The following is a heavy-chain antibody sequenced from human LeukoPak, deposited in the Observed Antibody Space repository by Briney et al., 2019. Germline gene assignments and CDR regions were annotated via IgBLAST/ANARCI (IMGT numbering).Heavy chain of an antibody. J-gene: IGHJ5*02. V-gene: IGHV4-39*07. CDR3: ARHRVVASDTGWFDP. D-gene: IGHD5-18*01. CDR1: GASISSSHYF. CDR2: VYHTGTT. Sequence: SETLSLTCTVSGASISSSHYFWGWLRQPPGKGLEYIGGVYHTGTTYYNPSLKSRVFVSVDTSKNQFSLQLSSVTAADTAVYYCARHRVVASDTGWFDPWGQGALVTVSS.